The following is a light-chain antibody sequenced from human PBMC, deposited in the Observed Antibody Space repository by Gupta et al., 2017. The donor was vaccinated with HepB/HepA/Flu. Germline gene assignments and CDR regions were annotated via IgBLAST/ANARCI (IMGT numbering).Light chain of an antibody. CDR1: SSDVGSYNL. CDR2: EVS. J-gene: IGLJ3*02. V-gene: IGLV2-23*02. CDR3: CSYAGSSTLV. Sequence: QSAMTQPASVPGSPGPSITISCTGTSSDVGSYNLVSWYQQHPGKAPTLMIYEVSKRPSGVSNRFSGSKSGNTASLTISGLQAEDEADYYCCSYAGSSTLVFGGGTKLTVL.